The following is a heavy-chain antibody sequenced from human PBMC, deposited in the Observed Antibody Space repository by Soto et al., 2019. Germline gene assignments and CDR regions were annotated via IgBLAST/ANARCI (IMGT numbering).Heavy chain of an antibody. CDR2: IYYSGST. Sequence: SVPLSLARFISSGSIGSSSCYWGWVRQTTGKGLEWIGSIYYSGSTYYNPSLKSRVTISVDTSKNQFSLKLSSVTAADTAVYYCASGYSSSWPPYYYYYGMDVWGQGTTVT. CDR3: ASGYSSSWPPYYYYYGMDV. CDR1: SGSIGSSSCY. J-gene: IGHJ6*02. V-gene: IGHV4-39*01. D-gene: IGHD6-13*01.